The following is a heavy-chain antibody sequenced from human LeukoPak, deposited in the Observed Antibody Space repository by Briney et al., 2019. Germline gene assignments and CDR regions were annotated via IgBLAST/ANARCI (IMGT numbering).Heavy chain of an antibody. CDR1: GGSISSYY. Sequence: SETLSLTCTVSGGSISSYYWSWIRQPPGKGLEWIGYISYSGSTNYNPSLKSRVTISVDTSKNHFSLKLNSVTTADTAVYYCTRGAGWLIDYWGQGILVTVSS. D-gene: IGHD3-16*01. CDR3: TRGAGWLIDY. V-gene: IGHV4-59*01. J-gene: IGHJ4*02. CDR2: ISYSGST.